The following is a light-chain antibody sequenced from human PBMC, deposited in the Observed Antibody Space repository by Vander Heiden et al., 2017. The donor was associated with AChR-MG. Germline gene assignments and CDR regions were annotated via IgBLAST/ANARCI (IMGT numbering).Light chain of an antibody. J-gene: IGLJ3*02. Sequence: QSALTQPASVSGSPGQSITVSCTGTSSDVGAYNYVSWYQQHPGKAPQLIIYEVSYRPSGVSHRFSGSKSGNTASLTISGLQTEDEADYYCSSYAASTTLRVFGGGTKL. V-gene: IGLV2-14*01. CDR2: EVS. CDR1: SSDVGAYNY. CDR3: SSYAASTTLRV.